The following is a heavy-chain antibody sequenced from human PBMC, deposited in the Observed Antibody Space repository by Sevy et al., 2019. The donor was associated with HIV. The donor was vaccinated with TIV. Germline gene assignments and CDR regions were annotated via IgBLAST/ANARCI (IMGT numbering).Heavy chain of an antibody. Sequence: SETLSLTCTVSGGSISSGNYYWSWIRQPAGKGLEWIGRIHASGSTNYKSSLKSRVTMSVDTSKNQFSLRVTSVTAADTAVYYCARLVRERATYPDYWGQGTLVTVSS. D-gene: IGHD1-1*01. CDR3: ARLVRERATYPDY. V-gene: IGHV4-61*02. CDR1: GGSISSGNYY. CDR2: IHASGST. J-gene: IGHJ4*02.